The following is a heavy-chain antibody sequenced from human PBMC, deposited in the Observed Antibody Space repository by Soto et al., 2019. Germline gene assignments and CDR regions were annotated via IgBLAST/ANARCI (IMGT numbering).Heavy chain of an antibody. V-gene: IGHV3-23*01. J-gene: IGHJ1*01. Sequence: EVQLLESGGGLVQPGGSLRLSCATSGFSFSIYAMNWVRQAPGKGLEWVSGISGSGITTYYADSVKGGFTISRDNSKNSLYLQMNSLRGEDTAKYYCAKDPSTGAASEYFQHWGQGTLVTVSS. D-gene: IGHD6-19*01. CDR3: AKDPSTGAASEYFQH. CDR1: GFSFSIYA. CDR2: ISGSGITT.